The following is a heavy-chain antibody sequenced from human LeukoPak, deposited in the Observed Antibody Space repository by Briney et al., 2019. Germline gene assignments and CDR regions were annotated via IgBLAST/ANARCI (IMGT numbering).Heavy chain of an antibody. D-gene: IGHD3-22*01. CDR3: AKDSYDSSGSRYDY. J-gene: IGHJ4*02. V-gene: IGHV3-23*01. CDR2: ISDRGDRT. CDR1: GFTFSDYA. Sequence: GGSLRLSCAGSGFTFSDYAMSWVRQAPGKGLEWVSAISDRGDRTWDADSVKGRVTISRDNYKNTLFLQMNSLRAEDTAIYYCAKDSYDSSGSRYDYWGQGTLVTVSS.